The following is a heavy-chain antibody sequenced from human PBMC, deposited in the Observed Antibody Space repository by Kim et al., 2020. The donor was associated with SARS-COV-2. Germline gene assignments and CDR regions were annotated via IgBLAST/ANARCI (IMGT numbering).Heavy chain of an antibody. CDR1: GGTFSSYA. J-gene: IGHJ4*02. V-gene: IGHV1-69*06. D-gene: IGHD3-10*01. Sequence: SVKVSCKASGGTFSSYAISWVRQAPGQGLEWVGGIIPIFGTANYAQKFQGRVTITADKSTSTAYMELSSLRSEDTAVYYCARAGKVGESYLWGYWGQGTLVTVSS. CDR3: ARAGKVGESYLWGY. CDR2: IIPIFGTA.